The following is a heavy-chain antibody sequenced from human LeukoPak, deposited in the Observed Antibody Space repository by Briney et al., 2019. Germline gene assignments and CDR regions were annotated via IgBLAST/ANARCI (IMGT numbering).Heavy chain of an antibody. D-gene: IGHD5-18*01. CDR2: IYHSGST. J-gene: IGHJ4*02. V-gene: IGHV4-31*03. CDR3: ARQSRDSFGPFDY. Sequence: SETLSLTCTVSGGSISSGGYYWSWIRQHPGKGLEWIGNIYHSGSTYYNPSLKSRVTISVDKSKNQFSLKLNSVTAADTAVYYCARQSRDSFGPFDYWGQGTLVTVSS. CDR1: GGSISSGGYY.